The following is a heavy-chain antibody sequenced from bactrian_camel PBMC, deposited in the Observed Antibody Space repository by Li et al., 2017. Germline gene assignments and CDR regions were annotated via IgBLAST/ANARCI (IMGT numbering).Heavy chain of an antibody. Sequence: VQLVESGGGSVQAGGSLRLSCQATRSAYSNCMAWFRQAPGKEREGVAAIDSDGIASYADSVKGRFAVSRDNANNTVNLMMNSLKPEDTAMYYCAADPTRSYCTGGYWRQPVMGPNKYWGQGTQVTVS. J-gene: IGHJ4*01. CDR2: IDSDGIA. D-gene: IGHD2*01. CDR1: RSAYSNC. CDR3: AADPTRSYCTGGYWRQPVMGPNKY. V-gene: IGHV3S53*01.